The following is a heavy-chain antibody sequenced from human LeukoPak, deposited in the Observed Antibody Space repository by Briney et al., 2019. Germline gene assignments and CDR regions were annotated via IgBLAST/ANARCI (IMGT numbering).Heavy chain of an antibody. CDR3: ARDYLVGGTDAFDI. CDR1: GFTFSSHN. D-gene: IGHD1-1*01. Sequence: GGSLRLSCAASGFTFSSHNMNWVRQAPGKGLEWVSSISGNSIYIYYADSVKGRFTISRDNAKNSLYLQMNRLRGEDTAVYYCARDYLVGGTDAFDIWGQGTMVTVSS. CDR2: ISGNSIYI. J-gene: IGHJ3*02. V-gene: IGHV3-21*01.